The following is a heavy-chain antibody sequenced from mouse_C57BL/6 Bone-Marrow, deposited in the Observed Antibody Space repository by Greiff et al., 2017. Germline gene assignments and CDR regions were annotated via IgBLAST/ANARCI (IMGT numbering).Heavy chain of an antibody. CDR3: ARDPWVDY. J-gene: IGHJ2*01. Sequence: EVQGVESGGGLVKPGGSLKLSCAASGFTFSSYAMSWVRQTPEKRLEWVATISDGGSYTYYPDNVKGRFTISRDNAKNNLYLQMSHLKSEDTAMYYCARDPWVDYWGQGTTLTVSS. D-gene: IGHD4-1*01. V-gene: IGHV5-4*01. CDR1: GFTFSSYA. CDR2: ISDGGSYT.